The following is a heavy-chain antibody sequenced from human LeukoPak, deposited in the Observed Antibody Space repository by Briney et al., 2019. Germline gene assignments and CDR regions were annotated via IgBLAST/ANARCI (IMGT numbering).Heavy chain of an antibody. D-gene: IGHD6-19*01. Sequence: KPGGALRLSCAASGFAFSYAWMTWVRQAPGKGLEWVGRITRNTEGGTTDYAAPVKGRFIISRDDSKNTLYLQMNSLKTEDTAVYYCTTDRSGWYDYWGQGTLVTVSS. CDR2: ITRNTEGGTT. V-gene: IGHV3-15*01. J-gene: IGHJ4*02. CDR1: GFAFSYAW. CDR3: TTDRSGWYDY.